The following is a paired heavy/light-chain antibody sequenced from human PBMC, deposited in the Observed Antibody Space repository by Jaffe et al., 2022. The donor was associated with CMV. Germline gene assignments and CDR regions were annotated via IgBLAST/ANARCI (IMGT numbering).Light chain of an antibody. CDR3: QQYYSIPYT. Sequence: DIQMTQSPSSLSASVGDRVTITCRASQGISNSLAWYQQKPGKAPNLLLFSASRLESGVPSRFSGSGSGTDYTLTISSLQPEDFATYYCQQYYSIPYTFGQGTTLEIK. V-gene: IGKV1-NL1*01. CDR1: QGISNS. CDR2: SAS. J-gene: IGKJ2*01.
Heavy chain of an antibody. V-gene: IGHV3-21*01. CDR3: ATYKGSIPFHI. Sequence: EVQLVESGGGLVKPGGSLRLSCAASGFTFNTYDMNWVRQAPGKGLEWVSTITSSSSSIFYADSVKGRFTISRDNAKNSLYLQMNSLRAEDTAVYYCATYKGSIPFHIWGQGTMVTVSS. CDR2: ITSSSSSI. J-gene: IGHJ3*02. CDR1: GFTFNTYD. D-gene: IGHD3-10*01.